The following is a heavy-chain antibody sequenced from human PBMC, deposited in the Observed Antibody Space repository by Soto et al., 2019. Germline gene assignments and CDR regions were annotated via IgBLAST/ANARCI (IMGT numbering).Heavy chain of an antibody. CDR1: GFSLSTTGVG. Sequence: QITLKESGPTLVRPTQTLTLTCTFSGFSLSTTGVGVGWIRQPPGKALEWLALIYWDDDKRYSPSLKSRLTITKDTSKNEMILTMTNMDPVDTARYYCAQRLPHYGLGRERGNGFDPWGQGTLVNVSS. CDR2: IYWDDDK. D-gene: IGHD3-10*01. J-gene: IGHJ5*02. CDR3: AQRLPHYGLGRERGNGFDP. V-gene: IGHV2-5*02.